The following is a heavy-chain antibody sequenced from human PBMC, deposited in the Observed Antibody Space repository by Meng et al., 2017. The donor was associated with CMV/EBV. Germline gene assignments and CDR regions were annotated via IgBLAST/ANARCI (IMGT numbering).Heavy chain of an antibody. J-gene: IGHJ6*02. D-gene: IGHD2-2*01. CDR3: ARQLQFGEYGMDV. CDR1: GYTFTGYY. Sequence: GESLKISCKASGYTFTGYYMHWVRQAPGQGLEWMGWINPNSGGTNYAQKFQGRVTMTRDTSISTAYMELSRLRSDDTAVYYCARQLQFGEYGMDVWGQGTTVTVSS. CDR2: INPNSGGT. V-gene: IGHV1-2*02.